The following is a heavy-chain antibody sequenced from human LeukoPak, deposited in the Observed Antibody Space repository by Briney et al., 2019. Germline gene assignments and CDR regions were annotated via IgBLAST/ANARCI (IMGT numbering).Heavy chain of an antibody. D-gene: IGHD2/OR15-2a*01. CDR1: GGTFSTYS. CDR3: ARDQKYCISSSCYSKDPSDI. J-gene: IGHJ3*02. V-gene: IGHV1-69*01. CDR2: IIPIFGSP. Sequence: SVKVSCKASGGTFSTYSINWVRQAPGQGLEWMGGIIPIFGSPNYAQQFQDRVTIIADASTSTAYMVLSSLRSEDTAIYYCARDQKYCISSSCYSKDPSDIWGQGTRVTVSS.